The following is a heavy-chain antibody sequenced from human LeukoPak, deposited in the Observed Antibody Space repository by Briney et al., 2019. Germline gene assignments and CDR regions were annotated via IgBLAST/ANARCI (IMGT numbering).Heavy chain of an antibody. Sequence: GGSLRLSCAASGFTFSSFYMHWVRQAPGKGLVWVSRINGDGTIINYADSVKGRFTISRDNAKNTLYLQMNSLRAEDTAIYYCARDPYNGNYGDSYYYYMDVWGKGTTVTISS. D-gene: IGHD1-26*01. CDR2: INGDGTII. CDR1: GFTFSSFY. J-gene: IGHJ6*03. CDR3: ARDPYNGNYGDSYYYYMDV. V-gene: IGHV3-74*01.